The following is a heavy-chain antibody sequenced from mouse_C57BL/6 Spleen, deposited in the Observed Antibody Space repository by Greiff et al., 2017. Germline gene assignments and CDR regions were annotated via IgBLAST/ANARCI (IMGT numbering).Heavy chain of an antibody. V-gene: IGHV5-9*01. D-gene: IGHD1-1*01. CDR3: ARLTVVAFYFYY. J-gene: IGHJ2*01. Sequence: EVKLVESGGGLVKPGGSLKLSCAASGFTFSSYTMSWVRQTPEKRLEWVATISGGGGNTYYTESVKGRFTISRDKAKNTPYLQMSSLRSEDTAFYYCARLTVVAFYFYYWGQGATLTVAS. CDR1: GFTFSSYT. CDR2: ISGGGGNT.